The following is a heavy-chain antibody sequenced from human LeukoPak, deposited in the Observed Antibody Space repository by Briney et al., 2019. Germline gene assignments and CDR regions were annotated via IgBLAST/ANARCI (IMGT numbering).Heavy chain of an antibody. J-gene: IGHJ3*02. V-gene: IGHV3-23*01. CDR2: ISGSGGST. Sequence: PGGSLRLSCAASGFTFSSYAMSWVRQAPGKGLEWVSAISGSGGSTYYADSVKGRFTISRDNSKNTLYLQMNSLRAEDTAVYYCAKDRYDYSNYYDAFDIWGQGTMVTVSS. CDR1: GFTFSSYA. CDR3: AKDRYDYSNYYDAFDI. D-gene: IGHD4-11*01.